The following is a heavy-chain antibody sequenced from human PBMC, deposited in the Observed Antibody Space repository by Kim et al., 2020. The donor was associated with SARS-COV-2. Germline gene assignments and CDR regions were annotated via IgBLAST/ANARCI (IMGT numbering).Heavy chain of an antibody. D-gene: IGHD6-13*01. V-gene: IGHV1-69*01. CDR2: GTA. CDR3: ASDDAAAGDY. Sequence: GTANYAQKFQGRVTITADESTSTAYRELSSLRSEDTAVYYCASDDAAAGDYWGQGTLVTVSS. J-gene: IGHJ4*02.